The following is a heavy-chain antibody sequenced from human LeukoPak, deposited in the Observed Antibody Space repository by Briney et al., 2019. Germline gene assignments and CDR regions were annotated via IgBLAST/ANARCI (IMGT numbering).Heavy chain of an antibody. D-gene: IGHD1-26*01. Sequence: PGGSLRLSCAASGFTFRNNWMNWIRQTPGKGLEWVANIRPDASDTGYVDSVKGRFTISRDNAKNLLYLQRNSLRVDDTAVYYCTSISLGANEDYWGQGTRVTVSS. CDR1: GFTFRNNW. CDR3: TSISLGANEDY. V-gene: IGHV3-7*03. CDR2: IRPDASDT. J-gene: IGHJ4*02.